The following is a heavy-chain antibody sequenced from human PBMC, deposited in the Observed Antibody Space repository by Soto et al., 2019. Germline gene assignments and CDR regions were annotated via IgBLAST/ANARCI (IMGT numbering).Heavy chain of an antibody. CDR1: GFTFSNAW. Sequence: GGSLRLSCAASGFTFSNAWMNWVRQAPGKGLEWVGRIKSKTDGGTTDYAAPVKGRFTISRDDSKNTLYLQMNSLKTEDTAVYYCTTDRIAAGTINYYYGMDVWGQGTTVTVSS. J-gene: IGHJ6*02. CDR2: IKSKTDGGTT. D-gene: IGHD6-19*01. V-gene: IGHV3-15*07. CDR3: TTDRIAAGTINYYYGMDV.